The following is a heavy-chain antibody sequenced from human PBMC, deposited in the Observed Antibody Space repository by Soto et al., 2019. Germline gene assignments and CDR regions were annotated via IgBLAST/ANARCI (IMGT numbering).Heavy chain of an antibody. CDR1: GFIFGDYG. CDR3: TRFVAARFDF. CDR2: IRNKGYGEST. Sequence: GGSMRLSCRASGFIFGDYGMSWVRQAPGKGLEYLGLIRNKGYGESTEYAASIKGRITISRDDAKNIVYLQMNSLKTEDTAVYFCTRFVAARFDFWGQGTLVTVSS. J-gene: IGHJ4*02. D-gene: IGHD6-6*01. V-gene: IGHV3-49*04.